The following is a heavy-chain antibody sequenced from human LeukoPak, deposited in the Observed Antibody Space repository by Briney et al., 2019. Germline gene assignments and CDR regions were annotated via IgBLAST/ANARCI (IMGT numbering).Heavy chain of an antibody. CDR3: ARALNYYGSGIKAPLDY. CDR1: GYSFTSYW. J-gene: IGHJ4*02. D-gene: IGHD3-10*01. CDR2: IYPGDSDT. V-gene: IGHV5-51*01. Sequence: GESLKISCKGSGYSFTSYWIGWVRQMPGKGLEWMGIIYPGDSDTRYSPSFQGQVTISADKSISTAYLQWSSLKASDTAMYYCARALNYYGSGIKAPLDYWGQGTLVTVSS.